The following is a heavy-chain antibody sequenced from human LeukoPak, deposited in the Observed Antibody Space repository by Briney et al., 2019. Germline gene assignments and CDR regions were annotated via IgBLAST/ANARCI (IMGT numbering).Heavy chain of an antibody. J-gene: IGHJ5*02. D-gene: IGHD4-17*01. Sequence: GASVKVSCKASGYTFTGYYMHWVRQAPGQGLEWMGWINPNSGGTNYAQKFQGRVTMTRDTSISTAYMELSRLRSDDTAVYYCARAVMAGDPNWFDPWGQGTLVTVSS. CDR2: INPNSGGT. CDR1: GYTFTGYY. CDR3: ARAVMAGDPNWFDP. V-gene: IGHV1-2*02.